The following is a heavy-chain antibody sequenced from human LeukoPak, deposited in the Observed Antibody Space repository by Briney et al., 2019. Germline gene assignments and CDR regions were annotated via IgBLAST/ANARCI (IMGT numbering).Heavy chain of an antibody. CDR2: INWNGGST. V-gene: IGHV3-20*04. J-gene: IGHJ4*02. CDR1: GFPFDDYG. D-gene: IGHD3-22*01. Sequence: GGSLRLSCAASGFPFDDYGMTWVRQAPGKGLEWVSGINWNGGSTGYADSVKGRFTISRDNAKNSLYLQINSLRAEDTAIYYCARRGYSDSSGYDYWGQGTLVTVSS. CDR3: ARRGYSDSSGYDY.